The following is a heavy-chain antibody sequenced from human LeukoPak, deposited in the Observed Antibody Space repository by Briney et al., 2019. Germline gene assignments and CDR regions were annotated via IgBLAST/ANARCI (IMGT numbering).Heavy chain of an antibody. D-gene: IGHD6-13*01. CDR3: ASGVAAAGTMDY. Sequence: SETLSLTCAVYGENFSIYFYSWIRQPPGKGLEWIGEINHGGSTSYNPSLKSRVTISVDTSKNQFSLKLSSVTAADTAVYYCASGVAAAGTMDYWGQGTLVTVSS. J-gene: IGHJ4*02. CDR2: INHGGST. V-gene: IGHV4-34*01. CDR1: GENFSIYF.